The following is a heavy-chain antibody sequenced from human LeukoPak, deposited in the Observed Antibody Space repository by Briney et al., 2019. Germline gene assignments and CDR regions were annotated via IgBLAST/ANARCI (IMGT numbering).Heavy chain of an antibody. V-gene: IGHV4-39*07. CDR1: GGSISSSSYY. CDR2: IYYSGST. CDR3: ARVRFLEWFGYYYMDV. J-gene: IGHJ6*03. D-gene: IGHD3-3*01. Sequence: SETLSLTCTVSGGSISSSSYYWGWIRQPPGKGLEWIGGIYYSGSTYYNPSLKSRVTISVDTSKNQFSLKLSSVTAADTAVYYCARVRFLEWFGYYYMDVWGKGTTVTVSS.